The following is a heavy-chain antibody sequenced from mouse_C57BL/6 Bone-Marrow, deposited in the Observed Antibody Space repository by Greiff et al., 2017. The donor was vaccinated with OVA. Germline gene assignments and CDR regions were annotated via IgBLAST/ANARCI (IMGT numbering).Heavy chain of an antibody. Sequence: VQLQQPGAELVKPGASVKVSCKASGYTFTSYWMHWVKQRPGQGLEWIGRIHPSDSDTNYNQKFKGKATLTVDKSSSTAYMQLSSLTSEDSSVYYCAISYGNSEDYYAMDYWGQGTSVTVSS. CDR3: AISYGNSEDYYAMDY. CDR2: IHPSDSDT. D-gene: IGHD2-10*02. V-gene: IGHV1-74*01. J-gene: IGHJ4*01. CDR1: GYTFTSYW.